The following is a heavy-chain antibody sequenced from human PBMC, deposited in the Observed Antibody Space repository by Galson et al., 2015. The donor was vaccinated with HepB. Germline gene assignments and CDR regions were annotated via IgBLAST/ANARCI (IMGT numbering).Heavy chain of an antibody. V-gene: IGHV3-33*01. CDR2: IWYDGSNK. J-gene: IGHJ6*02. Sequence: SLRLSCAASGFTFSSYGMHWVRQAPGKGLEWVAVIWYDGSNKYYADSVKGRFTISRDNSKNTLYLQMNSLRAEDTAVYYYARDTYYYDSSGYYNPRGFYGMDVWGQGTTVTVSS. D-gene: IGHD3-22*01. CDR1: GFTFSSYG. CDR3: ARDTYYYDSSGYYNPRGFYGMDV.